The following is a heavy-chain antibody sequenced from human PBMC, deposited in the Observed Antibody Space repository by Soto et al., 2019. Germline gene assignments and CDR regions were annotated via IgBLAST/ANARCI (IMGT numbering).Heavy chain of an antibody. Sequence: QVQLQESGPGLVKPSQTLSLTCTVSGGSISSGGYYWSWIRQHPGKGLEWIGYIYYSGSTYYKPSLKSRVTISVDTSKNQFSLKLSSVTAADTAVYYCARARDIVVVVAYFDYWGQGTLVTVSS. D-gene: IGHD2-15*01. CDR2: IYYSGST. V-gene: IGHV4-31*03. CDR3: ARARDIVVVVAYFDY. J-gene: IGHJ4*02. CDR1: GGSISSGGYY.